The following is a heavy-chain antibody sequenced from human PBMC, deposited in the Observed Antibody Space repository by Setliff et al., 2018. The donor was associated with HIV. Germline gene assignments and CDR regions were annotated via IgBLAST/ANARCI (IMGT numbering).Heavy chain of an antibody. CDR1: GQSFTNYD. Sequence: ASVKVSCKPSGQSFTNYDIHWLRRASGQGLEWMEWMNPKSGVSGSALKFHDRVTMTRDTSTLTLYMELSSLTSEDTAVYYCARAKAVGGVIITGGLDVWGQGTTVTAP. V-gene: IGHV1-8*01. D-gene: IGHD3-16*02. CDR3: ARAKAVGGVIITGGLDV. J-gene: IGHJ6*02. CDR2: MNPKSGVS.